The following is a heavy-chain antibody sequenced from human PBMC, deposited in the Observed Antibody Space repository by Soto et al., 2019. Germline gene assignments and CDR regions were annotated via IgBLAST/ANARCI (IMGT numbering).Heavy chain of an antibody. J-gene: IGHJ5*02. CDR1: GFSFSAYG. CDR2: ISYDGSDT. Sequence: QVQLVESGGGVVQPGRSLRLSCAASGFSFSAYGMHWVRQAPGKGLEWVGVISYDGSDTYYGDSVKGRFLISREKSKNTLYLQRSSLSADDTAVYCWARERVGGTQVTAWLDPWGQGTRVIVSS. CDR3: ARERVGGTQVTAWLDP. D-gene: IGHD1-26*01. V-gene: IGHV3-33*01.